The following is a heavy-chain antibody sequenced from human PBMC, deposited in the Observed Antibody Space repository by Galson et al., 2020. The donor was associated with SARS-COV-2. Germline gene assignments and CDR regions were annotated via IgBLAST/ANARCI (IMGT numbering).Heavy chain of an antibody. CDR3: AHENYYTSGNYDSFDY. D-gene: IGHD3-10*01. CDR1: GFPISTTKVG. J-gene: IGHJ4*02. V-gene: IGHV2-5*02. CDR2: IDSDDDK. Sequence: SGPTLVKPTQTLTLTCTFSGFPISTTKVGVGRIRQPPGKALAWTALIDSDDDKRYRPSLRRRLTITTDASKSQVVLTMTNMDAVDTATYYCAHENYYTSGNYDSFDYWGQGTLVTV.